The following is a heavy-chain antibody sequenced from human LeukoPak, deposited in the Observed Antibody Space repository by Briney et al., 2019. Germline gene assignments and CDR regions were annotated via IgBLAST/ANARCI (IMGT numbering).Heavy chain of an antibody. J-gene: IGHJ4*02. CDR1: GFTFSTSA. CDR3: RFYTSGSDY. Sequence: GGSLRLSCEVFGFTFSTSAMSWVRQAPGKGLEWVSGIRASDDTTYCVDSVKGRFTVSRDNSKNTLYLQVNSLRVEDTAVYYCRFYTSGSDYWGQGTLVTVSS. CDR2: IRASDDTT. V-gene: IGHV3-23*01. D-gene: IGHD3-22*01.